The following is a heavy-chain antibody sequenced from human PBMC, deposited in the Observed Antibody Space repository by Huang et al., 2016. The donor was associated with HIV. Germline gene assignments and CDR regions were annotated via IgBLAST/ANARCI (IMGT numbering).Heavy chain of an antibody. CDR2: INPHRGDT. D-gene: IGHD3-9*01. V-gene: IGHV1-2*02. J-gene: IGHJ4*02. CDR3: VTVPGDIPY. Sequence: QVQLVQSGAEVKKPGASVKVSCKASGQGLEWMGWINPHRGDTIYAQRFQGSVTMTRDLSTSTAYMDLRRLRSDDTAMYYCVTVPGDIPYWGQGTLVTVSS. CDR1: G.